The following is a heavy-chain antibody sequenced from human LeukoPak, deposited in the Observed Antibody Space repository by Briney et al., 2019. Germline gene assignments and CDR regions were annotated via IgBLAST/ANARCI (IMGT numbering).Heavy chain of an antibody. CDR3: ARAPTVTYYFDY. Sequence: SETLSLTCAVYGGSFSGYYWSWIRQPPGKGLEWIGEINHSGSTNYNPSLKSRVTISVDTSKSQFSLKLSSVTAADTAVYYCARAPTVTYYFDYWGQGTLVTVSS. CDR1: GGSFSGYY. J-gene: IGHJ4*02. D-gene: IGHD4-11*01. V-gene: IGHV4-34*01. CDR2: INHSGST.